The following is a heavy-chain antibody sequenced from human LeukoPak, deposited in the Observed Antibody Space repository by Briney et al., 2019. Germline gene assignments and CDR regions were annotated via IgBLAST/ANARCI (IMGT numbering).Heavy chain of an antibody. CDR2: INHNGNVN. V-gene: IGHV3-7*03. J-gene: IGHJ6*02. D-gene: IGHD3-16*01. Sequence: GSLRLSCAASGFTFSSYWMNWARQAPGKGLEWVASINHNGNVNYYVDSVKGRFTISRDNAKNSLYLQMSNLRAEDTAVYFCARGGGLDVWGQGTTVTVSS. CDR3: ARGGGLDV. CDR1: GFTFSSYW.